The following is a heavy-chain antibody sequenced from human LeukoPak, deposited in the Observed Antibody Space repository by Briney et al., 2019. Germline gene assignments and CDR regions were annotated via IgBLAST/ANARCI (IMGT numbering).Heavy chain of an antibody. CDR3: ARHYGP. Sequence: SESLSLTCAVYGGSFSGYYWSWIRQPPGKGLEWIGEINHSGSTDYNPSLKSRVTISVDTSKKQFSLKLISVTAADTAVYYCARHYGPWGQGTLVTVSS. CDR1: GGSFSGYY. CDR2: INHSGST. J-gene: IGHJ5*02. D-gene: IGHD3-16*01. V-gene: IGHV4-34*01.